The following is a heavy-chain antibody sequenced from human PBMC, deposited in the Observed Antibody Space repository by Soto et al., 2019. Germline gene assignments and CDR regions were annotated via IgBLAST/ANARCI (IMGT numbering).Heavy chain of an antibody. Sequence: ASVKVSCKASGGTFSSYAISWVRQAPGQGLEWMGGIIPIFGTANYAQKFQGRVTITADESTSTAYMELSSLRSEDTAVYYCARDSGGDYPAGKFQHWGQGTLVTVSS. CDR2: IIPIFGTA. D-gene: IGHD4-17*01. J-gene: IGHJ1*01. CDR1: GGTFSSYA. V-gene: IGHV1-69*13. CDR3: ARDSGGDYPAGKFQH.